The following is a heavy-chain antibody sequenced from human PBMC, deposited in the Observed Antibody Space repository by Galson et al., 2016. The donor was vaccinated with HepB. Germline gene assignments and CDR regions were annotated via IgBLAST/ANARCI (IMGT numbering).Heavy chain of an antibody. CDR2: ISSSGEHI. Sequence: LRLSCAASGFTFSSYAMSWVRQSPGEGLEWVSSISSSGEHISYADSVKGRFTISRDNSKNTVSLLMSSLRADNTAIYYCAKVGFSDLDYWGQGTLVTVSS. D-gene: IGHD1-26*01. CDR3: AKVGFSDLDY. V-gene: IGHV3-23*01. CDR1: GFTFSSYA. J-gene: IGHJ4*02.